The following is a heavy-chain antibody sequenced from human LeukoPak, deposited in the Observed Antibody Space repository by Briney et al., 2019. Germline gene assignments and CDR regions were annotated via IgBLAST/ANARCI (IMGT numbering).Heavy chain of an antibody. D-gene: IGHD2-15*01. CDR1: GGSLSSSSYY. CDR3: ARAISGPLFDY. V-gene: IGHV4-39*07. Sequence: PGGSLRLSCTVSGGSLSSSSYYWGWIRQPPGKGLEWIGSIYYSGSTNYNPSLKSRVTISVDTSKNQFSLKLSSVTAADTAVYYCARAISGPLFDYWGQGTLVTVSS. CDR2: IYYSGST. J-gene: IGHJ4*02.